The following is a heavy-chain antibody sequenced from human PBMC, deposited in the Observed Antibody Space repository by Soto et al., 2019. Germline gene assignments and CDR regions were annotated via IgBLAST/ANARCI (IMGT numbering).Heavy chain of an antibody. V-gene: IGHV3-48*02. Sequence: EVQLVESGGGLVQPGGSLRLSCAASGFTLGAYSMHWVRQAPGKGLEWVSYISSSSSTIYYADSVKGRFTISSDNAKNSLYLQMNSLRDEDTAVYYCARDAPRCGGGTCFDYWGQGTLVTVSS. CDR2: ISSSSSTI. D-gene: IGHD2-15*01. J-gene: IGHJ4*02. CDR1: GFTLGAYS. CDR3: ARDAPRCGGGTCFDY.